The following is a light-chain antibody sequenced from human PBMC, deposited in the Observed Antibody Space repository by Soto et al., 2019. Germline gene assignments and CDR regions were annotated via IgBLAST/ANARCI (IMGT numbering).Light chain of an antibody. CDR3: QQRNVWPPVT. V-gene: IGKV3D-20*02. Sequence: FVLTQSPGTLSLSPWERATLSCRASQTVRNNYLAWYQQKPGQAPRLLIYDASSRATGIPDRFSGGGSGTDFTLTISSLEPEDSAVYYCQQRNVWPPVTFGQGTRLEIK. CDR1: QTVRNNY. CDR2: DAS. J-gene: IGKJ5*01.